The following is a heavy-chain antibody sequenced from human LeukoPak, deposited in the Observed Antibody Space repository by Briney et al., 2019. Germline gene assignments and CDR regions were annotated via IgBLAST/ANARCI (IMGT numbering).Heavy chain of an antibody. J-gene: IGHJ4*02. CDR2: ISAYNDNT. D-gene: IGHD3-10*01. CDR1: GYTFTSHG. Sequence: ASVKVSCKASGYTFTSHGISWVRQAPGQGLEWMGWISAYNDNTNYAQKLQGRVTMTTDTSTSTAYMELRSLRSDDTAVYYCARVLGKLLWFGELPSALDYWGQGTLVTVSS. V-gene: IGHV1-18*01. CDR3: ARVLGKLLWFGELPSALDY.